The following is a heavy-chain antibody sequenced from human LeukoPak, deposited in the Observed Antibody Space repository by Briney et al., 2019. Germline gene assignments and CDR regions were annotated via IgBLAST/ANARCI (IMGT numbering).Heavy chain of an antibody. CDR1: TGSISSYY. CDR3: ARLGPDYYGSASYYRYFDY. V-gene: IGHV4-39*01. Sequence: PSETLSLTCIVSTGSISSYYWGWIRQPPGKGLEWIGSIYHSGTIYYNPSLRSRVTISVDTSKNQFSLKLSSVTAADTAVYYCARLGPDYYGSASYYRYFDYWGQGTLVTVSS. D-gene: IGHD3-10*01. CDR2: IYHSGTI. J-gene: IGHJ4*02.